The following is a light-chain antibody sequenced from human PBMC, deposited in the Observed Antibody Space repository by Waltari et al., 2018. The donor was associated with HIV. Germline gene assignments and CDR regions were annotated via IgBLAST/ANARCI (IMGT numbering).Light chain of an antibody. V-gene: IGKV1-39*01. CDR3: QQSYSTTWT. CDR1: QNMNNY. CDR2: AAS. Sequence: DIQMTQSPSSLSASVGDRVTITCLASQNMNNYLNWYQEKPGKAPKLLIFAASSLQSGVPSRFSGSGSGTAFTLTINNLQPEDFASYYCQQSYSTTWTFGQGTKVEIK. J-gene: IGKJ1*01.